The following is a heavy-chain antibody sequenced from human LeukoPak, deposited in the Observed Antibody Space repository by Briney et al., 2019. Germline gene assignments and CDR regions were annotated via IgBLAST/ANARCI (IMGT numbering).Heavy chain of an antibody. CDR1: GYTFTGYY. Sequence: ASVKVSCKASGYTFTGYYMHWVRQAPGQGLEWMGWINPNSGNTGYAQKFQGRVTMTRNTSISTAYMELSSLRSEDTAVYYCARVGFGESLFWGQGTLVTVSS. CDR2: INPNSGNT. J-gene: IGHJ4*02. V-gene: IGHV1-8*02. CDR3: ARVGFGESLF. D-gene: IGHD3-10*01.